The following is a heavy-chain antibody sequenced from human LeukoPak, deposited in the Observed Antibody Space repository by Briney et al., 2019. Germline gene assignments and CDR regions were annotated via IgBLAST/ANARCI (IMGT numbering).Heavy chain of an antibody. CDR2: VCNSGNT. J-gene: IGHJ4*02. V-gene: IGHV4-4*07. D-gene: IGHD2-2*01. CDR1: GVSISSLC. Sequence: PSETLSLTCTLSGVSISSLCWSWIRQPATKGLEWIGRVCNSGNTNYNPSLRSRVIMSIDTSKNQLSLDLSPVTAADTAVYHCARGEAVPASMRDLFVSWGQGTLVTVSS. CDR3: ARGEAVPASMRDLFVS.